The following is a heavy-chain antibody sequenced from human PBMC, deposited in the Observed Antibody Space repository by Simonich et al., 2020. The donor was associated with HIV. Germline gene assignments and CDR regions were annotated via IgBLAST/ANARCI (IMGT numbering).Heavy chain of an antibody. D-gene: IGHD4-17*01. J-gene: IGHJ4*02. CDR2: INHSGST. V-gene: IGHV4-34*01. Sequence: QVQLQQWGAGLLKPSETLSLTCAVYGGSFSGYYWSWTRQPPGKGLEWSGEINHSGSTNYHPSLKSRVTISVDTSKNQFSLKLSSVTAADTAVYYCARRHPTTVTTPYFDYWGQGTLVTVSS. CDR3: ARRHPTTVTTPYFDY. CDR1: GGSFSGYY.